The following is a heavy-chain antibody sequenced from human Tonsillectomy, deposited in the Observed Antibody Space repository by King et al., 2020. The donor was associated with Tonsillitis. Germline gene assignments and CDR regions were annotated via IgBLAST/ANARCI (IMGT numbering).Heavy chain of an antibody. D-gene: IGHD2-2*01. Sequence: QLQESGPGLVKPSETLSLTCTVSGDSISSDTYYWGWIRQPPGKGLEWIATIYYTGSTHYNPSLKSRVTISEDTSKNQFSLRLSSVTAADTAVYYCAGCHCPVTSCYTFDYWGQGTLAT. V-gene: IGHV4-39*01. CDR1: GDSISSDTYY. CDR2: IYYTGST. CDR3: AGCHCPVTSCYTFDY. J-gene: IGHJ4*02.